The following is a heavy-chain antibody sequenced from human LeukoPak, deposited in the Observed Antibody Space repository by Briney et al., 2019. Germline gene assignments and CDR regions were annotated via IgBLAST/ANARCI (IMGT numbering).Heavy chain of an antibody. Sequence: GASVRVSCKASGYSFTDYYIHWVRQAPGQGLGWMGWINPNSGVTHYAQKLQGRVTMTTDTSSSTAYMELSRVRYDDTAVYYCARDFQNKKWYGGPGYYFDYWGQGTLVTVSS. J-gene: IGHJ4*02. CDR3: ARDFQNKKWYGGPGYYFDY. CDR2: INPNSGVT. CDR1: GYSFTDYY. V-gene: IGHV1-2*02. D-gene: IGHD1-26*01.